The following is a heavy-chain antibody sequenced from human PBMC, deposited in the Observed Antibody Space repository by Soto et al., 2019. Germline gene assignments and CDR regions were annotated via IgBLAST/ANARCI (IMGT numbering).Heavy chain of an antibody. Sequence: PSETLSLTCTVSGGSIRDYFWTWIRQPPGKGLEWIGYIYYSGRTNYNPSLKSRVSISVDTSKNHFSLQLRSVTAADTAVYYCVRDGTKTLRDWFDPWGQGISVTVSS. CDR1: GGSIRDYF. CDR2: IYYSGRT. V-gene: IGHV4-59*12. CDR3: VRDGTKTLRDWFDP. D-gene: IGHD1-1*01. J-gene: IGHJ5*02.